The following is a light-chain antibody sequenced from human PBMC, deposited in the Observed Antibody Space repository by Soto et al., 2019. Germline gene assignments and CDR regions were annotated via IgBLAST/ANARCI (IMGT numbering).Light chain of an antibody. CDR3: LQYDKWPPWT. CDR2: GAS. CDR1: QSVGGS. V-gene: IGKV3-15*01. Sequence: VMTQSPATLSVSPGERVTLSCRASQSVGGSLAWYRQKPGQAPSLLVYGASTRATGIPARFSGSGSGTECTLTISSLQSDDFAVYYCLQYDKWPPWTFGQGTKVEIK. J-gene: IGKJ1*01.